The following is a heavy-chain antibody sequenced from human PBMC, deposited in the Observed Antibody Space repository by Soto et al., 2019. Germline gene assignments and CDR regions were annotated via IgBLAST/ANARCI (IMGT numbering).Heavy chain of an antibody. CDR1: GFTFSTYS. D-gene: IGHD2-8*02. CDR3: ARSGYFDY. J-gene: IGHJ4*02. CDR2: ISSTGNTI. V-gene: IGHV3-48*01. Sequence: EVQVVESGGGLVQPGGSLRLSCAASGFTFSTYSMNWVREAPGKGLEWVSYISSTGNTIYYPDSVKGRFTTSRDTAKKSLYLQMNSLRAEDTAVYYCARSGYFDYWGQGTLVTVSS.